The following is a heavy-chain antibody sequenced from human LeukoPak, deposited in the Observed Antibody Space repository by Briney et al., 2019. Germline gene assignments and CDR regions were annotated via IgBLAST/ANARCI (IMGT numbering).Heavy chain of an antibody. CDR2: FDPEDSDT. V-gene: IGHV1-24*01. D-gene: IGHD4-23*01. Sequence: ASGTLSPTLALSPLTELAMDWVRGARGNGLEGMGGFDPEDSDTSYAKNFHSRVTMTEVTSTDTAYMELCSLRSEDMAVDYCATASNDYGGNSGYFDYWGQGPLIIVTA. J-gene: IGHJ4*02. CDR1: LSPLTELA. CDR3: ATASNDYGGNSGYFDY.